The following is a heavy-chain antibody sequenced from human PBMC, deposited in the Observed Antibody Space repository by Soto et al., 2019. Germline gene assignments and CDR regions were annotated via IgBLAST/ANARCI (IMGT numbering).Heavy chain of an antibody. Sequence: GGSLRLSCAASGFTFSSYAMHWVRQAPGKGLEWVAVISYDGSNKYYADSVKGRFTISRDNSKNTLYLQMNSLRAEDTAVYYCARDFRAYCGGDCYSIQNYYYGMDVWGQGTTVTVSS. J-gene: IGHJ6*02. CDR1: GFTFSSYA. V-gene: IGHV3-30-3*01. D-gene: IGHD2-21*02. CDR3: ARDFRAYCGGDCYSIQNYYYGMDV. CDR2: ISYDGSNK.